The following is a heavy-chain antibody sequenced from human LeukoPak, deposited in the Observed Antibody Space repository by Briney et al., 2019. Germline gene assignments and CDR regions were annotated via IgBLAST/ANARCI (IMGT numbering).Heavy chain of an antibody. CDR2: IYYSGST. CDR1: GGSISSYY. D-gene: IGHD5-18*01. Sequence: SETLSLTCTVSGGSISSYYWSWIRQPPGKGLEWIGYIYYSGSTNYNPSLKSRVTISVDTSKNQFSLKLSSVTAADTAVYYCAREREWIQLPAMRSYYYMDVWGKGTTVTVSS. CDR3: AREREWIQLPAMRSYYYMDV. V-gene: IGHV4-59*01. J-gene: IGHJ6*03.